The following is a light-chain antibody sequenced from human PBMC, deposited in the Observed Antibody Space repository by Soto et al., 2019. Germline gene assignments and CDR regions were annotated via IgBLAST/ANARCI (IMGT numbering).Light chain of an antibody. V-gene: IGLV2-23*01. J-gene: IGLJ3*02. CDR3: AAWDDSLSGWV. CDR1: SSDVESYNL. Sequence: QSVLTQPASVSGSPGQSITISCTGTSSDVESYNLVSWYQQHPGKAPRLMIYEASKRPSGVSNRFSGSESDNTASLTISGLQAEDEADYYCAAWDDSLSGWVFGGGTKLTVL. CDR2: EAS.